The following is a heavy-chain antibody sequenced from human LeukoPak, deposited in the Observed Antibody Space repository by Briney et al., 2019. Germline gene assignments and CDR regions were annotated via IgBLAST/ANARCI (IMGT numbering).Heavy chain of an antibody. Sequence: SETLSLICTVSGGSISSYYRSWIRQPAGKGLEWIGRIYTSGGTDYNPSLKSRVIMSVDTSKNHLSLKLTSVTAAGTAVYYCARDSGTTGEAKFDPWGQGILVTVSS. D-gene: IGHD3-10*01. CDR2: IYTSGGT. CDR1: GGSISSYY. V-gene: IGHV4-4*07. J-gene: IGHJ5*02. CDR3: ARDSGTTGEAKFDP.